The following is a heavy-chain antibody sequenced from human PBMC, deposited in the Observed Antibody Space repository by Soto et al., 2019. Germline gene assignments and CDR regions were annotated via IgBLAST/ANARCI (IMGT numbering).Heavy chain of an antibody. J-gene: IGHJ5*02. CDR1: GGSINSRGYY. D-gene: IGHD3-9*01. Sequence: LSLTCTVSGGSINSRGYYWTWIRQHPGKGLEWIGNIYYSGSIHFNPSLKSRLTMLVDTSENQFSLKLTSVTAADTAVYYCARQSESTGYFYGWFDPWGQGTLVTVSS. V-gene: IGHV4-31*03. CDR3: ARQSESTGYFYGWFDP. CDR2: IYYSGSI.